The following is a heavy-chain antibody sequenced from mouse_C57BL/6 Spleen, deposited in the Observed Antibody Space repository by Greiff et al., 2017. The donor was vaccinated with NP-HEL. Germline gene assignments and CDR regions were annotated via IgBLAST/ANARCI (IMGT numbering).Heavy chain of an antibody. J-gene: IGHJ4*01. CDR1: GYAFSSYW. CDR2: IYPGDGDT. V-gene: IGHV1-80*01. D-gene: IGHD3-3*01. CDR3: ARGTGHYAMDY. Sequence: LVESGAELVKPGASVKISCKASGYAFSSYWMNWVKQRPGKGLEWIGQIYPGDGDTNYNGKFKGKATLTADKSSSTAYMQLSSLTSEDSAVYFCARGTGHYAMDYWGQGTSVTVSS.